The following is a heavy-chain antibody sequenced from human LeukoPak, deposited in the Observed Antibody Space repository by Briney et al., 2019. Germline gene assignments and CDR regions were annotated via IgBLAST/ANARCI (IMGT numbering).Heavy chain of an antibody. CDR3: ASTRQASYPRGYFDY. Sequence: SVKVSCKAPGGTFSGYAISWVRQAPGQGLEWMGGIIPIFGTANYAQKFQGRVTITTDESTSTAYMELSSLRSEDTAVYYCASTRQASYPRGYFDYWGQGTLVTVSS. D-gene: IGHD2-15*01. J-gene: IGHJ4*02. V-gene: IGHV1-69*05. CDR2: IIPIFGTA. CDR1: GGTFSGYA.